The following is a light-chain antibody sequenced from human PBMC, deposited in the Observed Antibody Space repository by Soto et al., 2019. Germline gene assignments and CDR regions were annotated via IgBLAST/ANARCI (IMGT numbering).Light chain of an antibody. CDR2: EVS. Sequence: QSVLTQPPSASGSPGQSVTISCTGTSSDVGGYNYVSWYQQHPGKAPKLMIYEVSKRPSGVPDRFSGSKSGNTASLTVSGLPAEDEADYYCSSYAGSKTLFGGGTKLTVL. V-gene: IGLV2-8*01. CDR1: SSDVGGYNY. J-gene: IGLJ2*01. CDR3: SSYAGSKTL.